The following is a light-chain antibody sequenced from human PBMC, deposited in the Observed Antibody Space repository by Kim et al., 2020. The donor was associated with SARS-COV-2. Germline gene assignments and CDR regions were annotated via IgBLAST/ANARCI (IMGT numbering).Light chain of an antibody. CDR1: SGTVARSD. CDR2: EDY. CDR3: QSYDDTMVV. J-gene: IGLJ3*02. Sequence: GTMGASSCSRSSGTVARSDVQGCQQRPGSVPTTVIFEDYQRPSGVPERFSGSVGSSSNSASLTISGLRAEDEGHYYCQSYDDTMVVFGGGTQLTVL. V-gene: IGLV6-57*03.